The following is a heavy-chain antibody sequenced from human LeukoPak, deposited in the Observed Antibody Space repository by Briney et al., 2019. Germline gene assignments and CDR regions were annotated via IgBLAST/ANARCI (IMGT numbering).Heavy chain of an antibody. D-gene: IGHD3-9*01. CDR2: IYSGGST. Sequence: GGSLRLSCAASGFTFSSYAMSWVRQAPGKGLEWVSVIYSGGSTYYADSVKGRFTISRHNSKNTLYLQMNSLRAEDTAVYYCARDSVGYDILTGDYYYYGMDVWGQGTTVTVSS. J-gene: IGHJ6*02. CDR1: GFTFSSYA. V-gene: IGHV3-53*04. CDR3: ARDSVGYDILTGDYYYYGMDV.